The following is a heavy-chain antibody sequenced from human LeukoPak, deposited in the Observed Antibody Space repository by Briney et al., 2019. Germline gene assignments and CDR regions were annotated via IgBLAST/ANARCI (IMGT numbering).Heavy chain of an antibody. CDR1: GFTFSSYG. V-gene: IGHV4-39*07. Sequence: GSLRLSCAASGFTFSSYGMHWVRQAPGKGLEWIGSIYYSGSTYYNPSLKSRVIMSIDTSKSQFSLKLSSVTAADTAVYYCATTYFDFWSDSYRGDYWGQGTLVTVSS. CDR2: IYYSGST. J-gene: IGHJ4*02. D-gene: IGHD3-3*01. CDR3: ATTYFDFWSDSYRGDY.